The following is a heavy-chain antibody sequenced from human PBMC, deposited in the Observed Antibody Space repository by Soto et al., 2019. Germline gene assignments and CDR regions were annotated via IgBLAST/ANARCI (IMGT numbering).Heavy chain of an antibody. D-gene: IGHD6-13*01. V-gene: IGHV3-23*01. CDR2: ISGSGGST. CDR3: AKASIAAAGYPDYYYGMDV. J-gene: IGHJ6*02. CDR1: GFTFSSYA. Sequence: PGGSLRLSCAASGFTFSSYAMSWVRQAPGKGREWVSAISGSGGSTYYADSVKGRFTISRDNSKNTLYLQMNSLRAEDTGVDYCAKASIAAAGYPDYYYGMDVWGQGTTVTVSS.